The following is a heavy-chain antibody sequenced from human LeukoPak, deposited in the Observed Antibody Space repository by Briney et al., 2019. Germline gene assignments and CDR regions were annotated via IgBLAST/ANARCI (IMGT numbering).Heavy chain of an antibody. CDR1: GGSFSGYY. CDR3: ARRRDIVVVVAATAIDY. Sequence: PSETLSLTCAVYGGSFSGYYWSWIRQPPGKGLEWIGEINHSGSTNYNPSLKSRVTISVDTSKNQFSLKLSSVTAADTAVYYCARRRDIVVVVAATAIDYWGQGTLVTVSS. D-gene: IGHD2-15*01. CDR2: INHSGST. J-gene: IGHJ4*02. V-gene: IGHV4-34*01.